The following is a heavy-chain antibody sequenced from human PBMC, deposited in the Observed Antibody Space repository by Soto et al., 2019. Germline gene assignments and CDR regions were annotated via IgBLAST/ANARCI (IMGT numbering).Heavy chain of an antibody. D-gene: IGHD1-1*01. CDR2: IYPSDSDT. V-gene: IGHV5-51*01. J-gene: IGHJ4*02. CDR3: ARGGGSTRTFDY. CDR1: GYNFAGYW. Sequence: GGSLKISCKGSGYNFAGYWIAWVRQMPGKGLELMGIIYPSDSDTRYRPSFQGQVTISADKSISSAYLQWSSLRASDTAMYYCARGGGSTRTFDYWGQGTPVTVSS.